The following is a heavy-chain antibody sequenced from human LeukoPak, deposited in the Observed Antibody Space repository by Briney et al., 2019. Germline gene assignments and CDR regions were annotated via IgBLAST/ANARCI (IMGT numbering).Heavy chain of an antibody. CDR3: ARGLLPRAARPVWFDP. CDR1: GGSISSGGYS. J-gene: IGHJ5*02. D-gene: IGHD6-6*01. V-gene: IGHV4-30-2*01. CDR2: IYHSGST. Sequence: SETLSLTCAVSGGSISSGGYSWSWIRQPPGKGLEWIGYIYHSGSTYYNPSLKSRVTISVDRSKNQFSLKLSSVTAADTAVYYCARGLLPRAARPVWFDPWGQGTLVTVSS.